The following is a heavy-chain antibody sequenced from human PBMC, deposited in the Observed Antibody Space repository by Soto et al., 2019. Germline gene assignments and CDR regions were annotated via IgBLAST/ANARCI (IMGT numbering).Heavy chain of an antibody. CDR2: ISGSGGST. Sequence: EVQLLESGGGLVQPGGSLRLSCAASGFTFSSYAMSWVRQAPGKGLEWVSVISGSGGSTYYADSVKGRFTISRDNSKNTLYLQMHSLSAEDTAVYYCAKRPVGWYFELWGRGTLVTVSS. J-gene: IGHJ2*01. CDR3: AKRPVGWYFEL. D-gene: IGHD1-26*01. CDR1: GFTFSSYA. V-gene: IGHV3-23*01.